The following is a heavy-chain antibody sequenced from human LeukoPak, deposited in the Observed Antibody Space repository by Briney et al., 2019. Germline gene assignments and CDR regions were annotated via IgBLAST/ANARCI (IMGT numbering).Heavy chain of an antibody. V-gene: IGHV3-23*01. CDR3: AKGIVGATIWAFDI. Sequence: GRSLRLSCAASGFIFSTYAMSWVRQAPGKGLEWVSGISASGGSTYFADSVKGRFTISRDNSKNTLSLQMNSLRSEDTAIYYCAKGIVGATIWAFDIWGQGTMVTVSS. CDR1: GFIFSTYA. D-gene: IGHD1-26*01. J-gene: IGHJ3*02. CDR2: ISASGGST.